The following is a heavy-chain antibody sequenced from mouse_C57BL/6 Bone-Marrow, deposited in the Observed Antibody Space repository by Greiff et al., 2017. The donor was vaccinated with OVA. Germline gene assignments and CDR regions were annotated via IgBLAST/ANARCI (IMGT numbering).Heavy chain of an antibody. CDR2: IYPGNSDT. CDR1: GYTFTSYW. V-gene: IGHV1-5*01. J-gene: IGHJ4*01. Sequence: VQLQQSGTVLVRPGASVKMSCKTSGYTFTSYWMHWVKQRPGQGLEWIGAIYPGNSDTSYNQKFKGKAKLTAVTSASTAYMELSSLTNEDSAVYYCTNPIYYGYDVYAMDYWGQGTTVTVSS. CDR3: TNPIYYGYDVYAMDY. D-gene: IGHD2-2*01.